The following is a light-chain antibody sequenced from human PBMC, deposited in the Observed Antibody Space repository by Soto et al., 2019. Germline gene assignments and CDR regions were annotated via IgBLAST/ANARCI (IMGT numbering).Light chain of an antibody. Sequence: EIVLTQSPLTLSLSPGQIATLSFRAIQSVSSNYLAWYQQKPGQAPRLLIYDASNRATGIPARFSGSGSGTDFTLTISSLEPEDFAVHYCQQRSNRPPITFGQGTRLEI. CDR1: QSVSSNY. CDR2: DAS. J-gene: IGKJ5*01. V-gene: IGKV3-11*01. CDR3: QQRSNRPPIT.